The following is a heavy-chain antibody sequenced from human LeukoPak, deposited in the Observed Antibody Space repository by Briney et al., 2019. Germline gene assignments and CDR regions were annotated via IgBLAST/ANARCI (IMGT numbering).Heavy chain of an antibody. Sequence: SETLSLTCTVSGVSTSSSNYYWGWIRQPPGKGLEWIGGIHYSGNTYYNPSLKSRVTISIDTSKNQFSLKLSSVTAADTAVYYCARLGAGPTYYDFWSGYSSFYFDYWGQGTLVTVSS. J-gene: IGHJ4*02. CDR2: IHYSGNT. CDR3: ARLGAGPTYYDFWSGYSSFYFDY. V-gene: IGHV4-39*01. D-gene: IGHD3-3*01. CDR1: GVSTSSSNYY.